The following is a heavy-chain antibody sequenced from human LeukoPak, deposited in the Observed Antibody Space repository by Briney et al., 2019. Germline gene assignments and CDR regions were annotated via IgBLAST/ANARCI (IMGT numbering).Heavy chain of an antibody. D-gene: IGHD1-26*01. J-gene: IGHJ6*03. CDR3: ARELVGPIGDYYYFSLDV. CDR1: GGSIRSHY. Sequence: PETLSLTCTVSGGSIRSHYWSWIRQPPGKGLEWIGYINYSGNTFYHPSLEGRVTMSLDTSKNQFSLKLSSVTAADAAVYFCARELVGPIGDYYYFSLDVWGKGTTVTVSS. V-gene: IGHV4-59*11. CDR2: INYSGNT.